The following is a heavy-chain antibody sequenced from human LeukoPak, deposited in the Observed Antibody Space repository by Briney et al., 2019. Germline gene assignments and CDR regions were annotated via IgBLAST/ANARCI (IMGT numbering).Heavy chain of an antibody. CDR2: IYYSGST. CDR3: ATPWEPTSGGLNAFDI. CDR1: GGSISSSSYY. V-gene: IGHV4-39*01. D-gene: IGHD1-26*01. J-gene: IGHJ3*02. Sequence: PSETLSLTCTVSGGSISSSSYYWGWIRQPPGKGLEWIGSIYYSGSTYYNPSLKSRVTISVDTSKNQFSLKLSSVTAADTAVYYCATPWEPTSGGLNAFDIWGQGTMVTVSS.